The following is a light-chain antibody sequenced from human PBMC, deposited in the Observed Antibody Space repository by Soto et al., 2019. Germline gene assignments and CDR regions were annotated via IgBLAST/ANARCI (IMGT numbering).Light chain of an antibody. CDR2: GAS. Sequence: EIVMTQSPATLSLSPGERATLSCRASQSVSSNFAWYQQKPGQPPRLLIYGASTRATGIPARFSGSGSGTEFTLTISSLQSEDFAVYYCQQYNNWPPYTFGQGTKLEIK. V-gene: IGKV3-15*01. CDR1: QSVSSN. J-gene: IGKJ2*01. CDR3: QQYNNWPPYT.